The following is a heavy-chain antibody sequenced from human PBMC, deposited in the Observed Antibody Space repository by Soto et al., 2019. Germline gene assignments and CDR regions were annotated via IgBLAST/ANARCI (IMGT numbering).Heavy chain of an antibody. Sequence: TLSLTCAVSGGSISSYYWSWIRQPPGKGLEWIGYIYYSGSTNYNPSLKSRVTISVDTSKNQFSLKLSSVTAADTAVYYCARARYYDFWSGFGYYYYYGMDVWGQGTTVTVSS. V-gene: IGHV4-59*01. J-gene: IGHJ6*02. CDR3: ARARYYDFWSGFGYYYYYGMDV. D-gene: IGHD3-3*01. CDR1: GGSISSYY. CDR2: IYYSGST.